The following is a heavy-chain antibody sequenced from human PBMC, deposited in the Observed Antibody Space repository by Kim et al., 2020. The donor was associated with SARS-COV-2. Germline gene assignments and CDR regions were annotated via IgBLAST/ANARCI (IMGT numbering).Heavy chain of an antibody. CDR2: IGTAGDT. V-gene: IGHV3-13*04. D-gene: IGHD4-4*01. J-gene: IGHJ3*02. CDR1: GFTFSSYD. CDR3: ARGVAWASYHDDYSNYAPLDAFDI. Sequence: GGSLRLSCAASGFTFSSYDMHWVRQATGKGLEWVSAIGTAGDTYYPGSVKGRFTISRENAKNSLYLQMNSLRAGDTAVYYCARGVAWASYHDDYSNYAPLDAFDIWGQGTMVTVSS.